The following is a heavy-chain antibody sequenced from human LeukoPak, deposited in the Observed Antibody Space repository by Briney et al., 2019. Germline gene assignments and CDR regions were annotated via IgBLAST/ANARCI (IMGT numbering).Heavy chain of an antibody. Sequence: SETLSLTCAVSGGSISSGGYSWSWIRQPPGKGLEWIGYIYHSGSTYYNPSLKSRVTISVDRSKNQFSLKLSSVTAADTAVYYCARGISGYSGSFSFDYWGQGTLVTVSS. CDR1: GGSISSGGYS. J-gene: IGHJ4*02. CDR2: IYHSGST. D-gene: IGHD3-10*01. CDR3: ARGISGYSGSFSFDY. V-gene: IGHV4-30-2*01.